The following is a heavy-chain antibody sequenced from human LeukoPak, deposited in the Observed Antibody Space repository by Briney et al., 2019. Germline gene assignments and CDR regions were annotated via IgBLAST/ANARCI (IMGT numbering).Heavy chain of an antibody. D-gene: IGHD6-13*01. V-gene: IGHV4-59*12. CDR3: ARDHRRSSYGWFDP. Sequence: SETLSLTCTVSGGSIRNYYWSWIRQPPGKGLEWIGYIYYSGSTNYNPSLKSRVTISVDTSKNQFSLKLSSVTAADTAVYYCARDHRRSSYGWFDPWGQGTLVTVSS. J-gene: IGHJ5*02. CDR1: GGSIRNYY. CDR2: IYYSGST.